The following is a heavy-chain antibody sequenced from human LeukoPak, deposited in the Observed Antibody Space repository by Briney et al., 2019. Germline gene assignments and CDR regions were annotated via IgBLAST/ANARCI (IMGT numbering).Heavy chain of an antibody. Sequence: PGGSLRLSCAASGFTFSSYAMSWVRQAPGKGLEWVSAISGSGGSTYYADSVKGRFTISRDNSKNTLYLQMNSLRAEDTAVYYCARDEELGSPADAFDIWAKGQWSPSLQ. CDR3: ARDEELGSPADAFDI. CDR2: ISGSGGST. V-gene: IGHV3-23*01. D-gene: IGHD1-26*01. CDR1: GFTFSSYA. J-gene: IGHJ3*02.